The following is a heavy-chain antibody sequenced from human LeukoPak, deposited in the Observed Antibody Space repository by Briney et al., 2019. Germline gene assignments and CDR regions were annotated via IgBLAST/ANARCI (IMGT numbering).Heavy chain of an antibody. CDR1: GFTFSDYY. CDR2: ISSSSTYT. Sequence: GGSLRLSCAASGFTFSDYYMSWIRQAPGKGLEWVSYISSSSTYTNYADSVKGRFTISRDNAKNSLYLQMNSLRAEDTAVYYRARDEGGYGSDYWGQGTLVTVSS. J-gene: IGHJ4*02. V-gene: IGHV3-11*05. D-gene: IGHD5-12*01. CDR3: ARDEGGYGSDY.